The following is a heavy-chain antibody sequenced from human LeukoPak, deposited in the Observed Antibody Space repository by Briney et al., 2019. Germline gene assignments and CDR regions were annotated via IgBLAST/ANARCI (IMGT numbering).Heavy chain of an antibody. CDR2: ISSSSSYM. Sequence: PGGTLRLSCAASGFTFSSYGMNWVRQAPGKGLEWVSSISSSSSYMYYADSVKGRFTISRDNAKSSLYLQMNSLRAEDTAVYYCAGAYPGGIAAAEFDYWGQGTLVTVSS. CDR3: AGAYPGGIAAAEFDY. D-gene: IGHD6-13*01. CDR1: GFTFSSYG. V-gene: IGHV3-21*01. J-gene: IGHJ4*02.